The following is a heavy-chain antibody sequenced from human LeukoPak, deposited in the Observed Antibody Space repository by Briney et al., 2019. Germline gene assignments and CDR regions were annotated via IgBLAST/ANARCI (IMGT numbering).Heavy chain of an antibody. V-gene: IGHV3-53*01. CDR3: VRGPGRATTSLI. CDR2: IRSGGGGT. J-gene: IGHJ3*02. CDR1: GFTVSSNY. D-gene: IGHD1-26*01. Sequence: PGGSLRLSCAASGFTVSSNYMSWVRQAPGKGLEWVSGIRSGGGGTSYADSVKGRFIIFRDTSKDTLYIQMNSLRADDTAVYYCVRGPGRATTSLIWGQGTMVTVSS.